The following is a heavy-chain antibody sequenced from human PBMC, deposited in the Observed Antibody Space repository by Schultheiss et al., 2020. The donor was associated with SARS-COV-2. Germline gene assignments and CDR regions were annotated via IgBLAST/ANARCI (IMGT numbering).Heavy chain of an antibody. CDR1: GFTFSSYA. Sequence: GSLRLSCAASGFTFSSYAMSWIRQPPGKGLEWIGEINHSGSTNYNPSLKSRVTISVDTSKNQFSLKLSSVTAADTAVYYCARPSVVVPAAIGPFDYWGQGTLVTVAS. CDR3: ARPSVVVPAAIGPFDY. J-gene: IGHJ4*02. V-gene: IGHV4-34*01. CDR2: INHSGST. D-gene: IGHD2-2*01.